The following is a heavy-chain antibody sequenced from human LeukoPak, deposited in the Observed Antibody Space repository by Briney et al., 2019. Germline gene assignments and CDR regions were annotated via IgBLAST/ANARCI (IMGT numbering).Heavy chain of an antibody. Sequence: ASVKVSCKASGYTFTSYGISWVRQAPGQGLEWMGWISAYNGNTNYAQKLQGRVTMTTDTSTSTAYMELRSLRSDDTAVYYCARVAGSVGYCSSTSCPKTCSGGSCYSGWVDYWGQGTLVTVSS. V-gene: IGHV1-18*04. D-gene: IGHD2-15*01. J-gene: IGHJ4*02. CDR1: GYTFTSYG. CDR3: ARVAGSVGYCSSTSCPKTCSGGSCYSGWVDY. CDR2: ISAYNGNT.